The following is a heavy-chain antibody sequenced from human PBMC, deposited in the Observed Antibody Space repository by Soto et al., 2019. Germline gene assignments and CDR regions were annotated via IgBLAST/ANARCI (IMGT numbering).Heavy chain of an antibody. D-gene: IGHD6-13*01. CDR2: ISAYNGNT. Sequence: QVQLVQSGAEVKKPGASVKVSCKASGYTFTSYGISWVRQAPGQGLEWMGWISAYNGNTNYAQKLQGRVTMTTDTATRTAYRELRSLRSDDTAVYYCARGGYSSSWYEMIYYYGMDVWGQGTTVTVSS. CDR1: GYTFTSYG. J-gene: IGHJ6*02. V-gene: IGHV1-18*01. CDR3: ARGGYSSSWYEMIYYYGMDV.